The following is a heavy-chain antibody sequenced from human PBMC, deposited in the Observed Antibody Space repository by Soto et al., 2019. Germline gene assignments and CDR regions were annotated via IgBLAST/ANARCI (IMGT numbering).Heavy chain of an antibody. CDR3: ASQRSP. Sequence: TLSLTCAVSGGSISSGGYSWSWIRQPPGKGLEWIGYIYHSGSTYYNPSPKSRVTISVDRSKNQFSLKLSSVTAADTAVDYCASQRSPWGQGTLVTVSS. CDR1: GGSISSGGYS. CDR2: IYHSGST. V-gene: IGHV4-30-2*01. J-gene: IGHJ5*02.